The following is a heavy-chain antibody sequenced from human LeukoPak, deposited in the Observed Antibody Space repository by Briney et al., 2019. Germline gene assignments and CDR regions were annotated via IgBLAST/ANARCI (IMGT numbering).Heavy chain of an antibody. J-gene: IGHJ4*02. CDR1: GGTFTSYA. D-gene: IGHD3-16*02. CDR3: AMGDYVWGSYRRHFDY. Sequence: ASVKVSCKASGGTFTSYAISWVRQAPGHGREWMGGIIPIFGTANYAQKFQGRVTITADKSTSTAYMELSSLRSEDTAVYYCAMGDYVWGSYRRHFDYWGQGTLVTVSS. CDR2: IIPIFGTA. V-gene: IGHV1-69*06.